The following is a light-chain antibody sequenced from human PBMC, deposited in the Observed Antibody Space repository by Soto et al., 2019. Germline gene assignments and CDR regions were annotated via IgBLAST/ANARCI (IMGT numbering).Light chain of an antibody. CDR2: GNS. CDR1: SSNIGAGYD. V-gene: IGLV1-40*01. Sequence: QSVLTQPPSLSGAPGQRVTISCTGSSSNIGAGYDVHWYQQLPGTAPKLPIYGNSNRPSGVPDRFSGSKSGTSASLAITGLQAEDEADYYCQSYDSSLSVFVVFGGGTKLTVL. CDR3: QSYDSSLSVFVV. J-gene: IGLJ2*01.